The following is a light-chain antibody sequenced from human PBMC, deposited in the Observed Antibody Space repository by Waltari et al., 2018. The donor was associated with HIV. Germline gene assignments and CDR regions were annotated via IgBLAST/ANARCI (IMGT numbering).Light chain of an antibody. CDR1: SSNIGNHD. CDR3: GTWDSSLSAV. CDR2: GNN. J-gene: IGLJ3*02. Sequence: QSVLTQPPSVSAAPGQTVTISCSGSSSNIGNHDVSWYQQLPGTAPKLLIYGNNKRPSGTPDRFSGSKSGPSATLGSTGLQTGDEADYYCGTWDSSLSAVFGGGTKLTVL. V-gene: IGLV1-51*01.